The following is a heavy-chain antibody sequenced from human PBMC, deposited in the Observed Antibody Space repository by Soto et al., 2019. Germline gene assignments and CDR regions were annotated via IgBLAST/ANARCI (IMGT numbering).Heavy chain of an antibody. Sequence: EAQLVESGGGLVQPGGSLRLSCAASGFTFTNYWMSWVRQAPGKGLEWVANIKQDGSEKYYADSAKGRFIISRDNAKTSLYLQMNSLRAVDTAVYYCARDMGVFWSGYSEGGFDYWGQGTPVTVSS. CDR2: IKQDGSEK. V-gene: IGHV3-7*01. CDR1: GFTFTNYW. CDR3: ARDMGVFWSGYSEGGFDY. J-gene: IGHJ4*02. D-gene: IGHD3-3*01.